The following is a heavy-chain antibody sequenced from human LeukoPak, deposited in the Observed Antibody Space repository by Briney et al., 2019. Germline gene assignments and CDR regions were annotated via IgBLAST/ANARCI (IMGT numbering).Heavy chain of an antibody. V-gene: IGHV1-18*01. D-gene: IGHD2-15*01. Sequence: ASVKVSCKASGYTFTSYGISWVRQAPGQGLEWMGWISAYNGNTNYAQKLQGRVTMTTDTSTSTAYMELRSLRSDDTAVYYCARERIGCSGGSCYSGAFDIWGQGTMVTVSS. CDR1: GYTFTSYG. CDR2: ISAYNGNT. CDR3: ARERIGCSGGSCYSGAFDI. J-gene: IGHJ3*02.